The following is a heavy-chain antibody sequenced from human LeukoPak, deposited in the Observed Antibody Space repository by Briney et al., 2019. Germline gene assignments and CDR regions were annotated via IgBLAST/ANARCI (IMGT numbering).Heavy chain of an antibody. D-gene: IGHD2-2*01. Sequence: GGSLRLSCAASGFTVSSNYMSWVRQAPGKGLEWVSVIYSGGSTYYADSVKGRFTISRDNAKNSLYLQMNSLRAEDTAVYCCARAYQPLLSTDYWGQGTLVTVSS. J-gene: IGHJ4*02. CDR1: GFTVSSNY. V-gene: IGHV3-66*01. CDR2: IYSGGST. CDR3: ARAYQPLLSTDY.